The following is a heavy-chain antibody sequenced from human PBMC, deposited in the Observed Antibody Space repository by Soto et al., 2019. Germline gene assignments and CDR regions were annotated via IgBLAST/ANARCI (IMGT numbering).Heavy chain of an antibody. V-gene: IGHV1-8*01. CDR3: ARGFVGYYYGSGSYYNGKPADPLTDY. Sequence: GASVKVSCKASGYTFTSYDINWVRQATGQGLEWMGWMNPNSGNTGYAQKFQGRVTMTRNTSISTAYMELSSLRSEDTAVYYCARGFVGYYYGSGSYYNGKPADPLTDYWGQGTLVTVSS. CDR2: MNPNSGNT. J-gene: IGHJ4*02. CDR1: GYTFTSYD. D-gene: IGHD3-10*01.